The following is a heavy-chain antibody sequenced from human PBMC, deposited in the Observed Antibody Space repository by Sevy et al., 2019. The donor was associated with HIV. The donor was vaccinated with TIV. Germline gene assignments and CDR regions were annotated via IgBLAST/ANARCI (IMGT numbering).Heavy chain of an antibody. Sequence: SETLSLTCNVSGGSITSLYWNWIRQPPGKGLEWIANIYYNGHINYNPFLKSRVTLSLDTSKNQFSLRLSSVTAADTAMYYCTGENAWGRGYSWGQGTLVTVSS. CDR2: IYYNGHI. J-gene: IGHJ4*02. CDR1: GGSITSLY. D-gene: IGHD1-26*01. CDR3: TGENAWGRGYS. V-gene: IGHV4-59*08.